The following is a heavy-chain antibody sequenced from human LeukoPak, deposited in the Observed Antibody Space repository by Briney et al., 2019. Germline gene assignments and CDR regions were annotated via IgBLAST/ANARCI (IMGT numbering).Heavy chain of an antibody. J-gene: IGHJ6*02. CDR3: ARGIAVAGTETYYYGMDV. Sequence: GGSLRLSCAASGFTFSDYYVSWIRQAPGKGLEWVSYISSSGSTIYYADSVKGRFTISRDNAKNSLYLQMNSLRAEDTAVYYCARGIAVAGTETYYYGMDVWGQGTTVTVSS. CDR2: ISSSGSTI. D-gene: IGHD6-19*01. CDR1: GFTFSDYY. V-gene: IGHV3-11*04.